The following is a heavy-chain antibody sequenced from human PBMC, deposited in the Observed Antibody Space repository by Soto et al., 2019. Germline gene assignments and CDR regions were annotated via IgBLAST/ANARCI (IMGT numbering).Heavy chain of an antibody. CDR2: INPSGGST. Sequence: QVQLVQSGAEVKKPGASVKVSCKASGYTFTSYYMHWVRQAPGQGLEWMGLINPSGGSTSYAQKFQGRVTMTRDTSTPTVYMELSSLRSNDTAVYYCERASRAGGGFDYWGQGTLVTVSS. D-gene: IGHD6-19*01. J-gene: IGHJ4*02. CDR1: GYTFTSYY. CDR3: ERASRAGGGFDY. V-gene: IGHV1-46*01.